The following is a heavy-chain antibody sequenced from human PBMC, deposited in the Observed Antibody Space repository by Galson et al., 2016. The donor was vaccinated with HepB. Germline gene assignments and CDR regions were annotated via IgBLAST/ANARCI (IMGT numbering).Heavy chain of an antibody. J-gene: IGHJ4*02. CDR3: AKSPLTLASIPGKFYFDS. Sequence: SLRLSCAASGFSFSNYAMSWVRQAPGKGLEWVSGLSDTGATTYYAPSVRGRFTISRDNSQSTLYLHMSSLRSEDTAVYFCAKSPLTLASIPGKFYFDSWGQGALVTVSS. CDR1: GFSFSNYA. V-gene: IGHV3-23*01. CDR2: LSDTGATT.